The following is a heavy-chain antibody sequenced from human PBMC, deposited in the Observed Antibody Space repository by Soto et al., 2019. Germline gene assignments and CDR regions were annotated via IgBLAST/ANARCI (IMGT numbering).Heavy chain of an antibody. Sequence: EVQLLESGGGLVQPGGSLRLSCAASGFTFSTYAMNWVRQAPGKGLEWVSGISDSGDSTYYADSVKGRFTVSRDNSKHTLYLQMTSLRAEDTAVFYCAKERSSGWSLDYWGQGTLVTVSS. CDR1: GFTFSTYA. D-gene: IGHD6-19*01. J-gene: IGHJ4*02. CDR3: AKERSSGWSLDY. CDR2: ISDSGDST. V-gene: IGHV3-23*01.